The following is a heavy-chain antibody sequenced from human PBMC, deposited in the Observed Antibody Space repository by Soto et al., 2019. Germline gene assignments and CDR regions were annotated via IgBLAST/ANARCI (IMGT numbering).Heavy chain of an antibody. V-gene: IGHV4-59*01. CDR1: GGSISSYY. CDR3: ARSSGWYFDY. CDR2: IYYSGST. D-gene: IGHD6-19*01. Sequence: SETLSLTCTVSGGSISSYYWSRIRQPPGKGLEWIGYIYYSGSTNYNPSLKSRVTISVDTSKNQFSLKLSSVTAADTAVYYCARSSGWYFDYWGQGTLVTVSS. J-gene: IGHJ4*02.